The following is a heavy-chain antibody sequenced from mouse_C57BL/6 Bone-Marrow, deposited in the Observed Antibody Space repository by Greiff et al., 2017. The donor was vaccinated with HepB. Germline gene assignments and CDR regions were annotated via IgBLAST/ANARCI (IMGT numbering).Heavy chain of an antibody. J-gene: IGHJ4*01. V-gene: IGHV5-4*01. CDR2: ISDGGSYT. D-gene: IGHD4-1*01. CDR3: ARDLGYYAMDY. CDR1: GFTFSSYA. Sequence: EVKLMESGGGLVKPGGSLKLSCAASGFTFSSYAMSWVRQTPEKRLEWVATISDGGSYTYYPDSVKGRFTISRDNAKNNLYLQMSHLKSEDTAMYYCARDLGYYAMDYWGQGTSVTVSS.